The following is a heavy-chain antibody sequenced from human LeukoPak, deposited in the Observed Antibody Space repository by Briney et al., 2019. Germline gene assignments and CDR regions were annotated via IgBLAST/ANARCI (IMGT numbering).Heavy chain of an antibody. D-gene: IGHD3-22*01. J-gene: IGHJ4*02. V-gene: IGHV3-21*01. CDR3: ARRGYYDYSGFDY. CDR2: ISGSSSDI. Sequence: GGSLRLSCAGSEFTFSSYSMNWVRQAPGKGLEWVSSISGSSSDIYYADSVKGRFTISRDNSKNSLYLQMKSLRAEDTALYYCARRGYYDYSGFDYWGQGTLVTVSS. CDR1: EFTFSSYS.